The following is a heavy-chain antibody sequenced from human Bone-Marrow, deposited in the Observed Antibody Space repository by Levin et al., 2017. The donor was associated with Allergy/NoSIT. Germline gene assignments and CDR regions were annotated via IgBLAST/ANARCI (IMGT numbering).Heavy chain of an antibody. CDR3: LCNGDCSVS. J-gene: IGHJ4*02. V-gene: IGHV3-74*01. D-gene: IGHD2-21*02. Sequence: GGSLRLSCAGSGFTFSTYWLHWVRQVPGKGLAWVARINNDGSVTDYAGSVRDRFTISRDNTKNTLYLQMNSLRPEDTAIYYCLCNGDCSVSGGRGTLVTVSS. CDR1: GFTFSTYW. CDR2: INNDGSVT.